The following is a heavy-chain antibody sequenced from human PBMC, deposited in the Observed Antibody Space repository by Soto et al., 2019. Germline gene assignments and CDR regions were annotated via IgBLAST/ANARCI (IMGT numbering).Heavy chain of an antibody. Sequence: GGSLRLSCAASGFTFSSYAMSWVRQAPGKGLEWVSAISGSGGSTYYADSVKGRFTISRDNSKNTLYLQMNSLRAEDTAVYYCAKLPIVVVVAATGEGLDYFDYWGQGTLVTVSS. J-gene: IGHJ4*02. CDR2: ISGSGGST. V-gene: IGHV3-23*01. CDR3: AKLPIVVVVAATGEGLDYFDY. CDR1: GFTFSSYA. D-gene: IGHD2-15*01.